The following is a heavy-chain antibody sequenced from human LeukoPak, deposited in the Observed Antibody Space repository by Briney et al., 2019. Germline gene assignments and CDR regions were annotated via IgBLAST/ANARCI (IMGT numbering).Heavy chain of an antibody. V-gene: IGHV1-69*06. CDR1: GYTFTGYY. J-gene: IGHJ4*02. Sequence: GASVKVSCKASGYTFTGYYMHWVRQAPGHGLEWLGGIIPMIATASYSQKFQGRVSINADKSTNTVYMELSSLKLEDTAVYYCARGAGWLYDWGQGTLVIVSS. CDR3: ARGAGWLYD. D-gene: IGHD3-22*01. CDR2: IIPMIATA.